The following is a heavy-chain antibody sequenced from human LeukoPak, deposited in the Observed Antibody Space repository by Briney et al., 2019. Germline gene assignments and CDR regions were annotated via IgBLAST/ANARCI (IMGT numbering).Heavy chain of an antibody. V-gene: IGHV1-46*01. J-gene: IGHJ5*02. CDR1: GYTFTSYY. D-gene: IGHD3-10*01. CDR2: INPSGGST. Sequence: GASVKVSCKASGYTFTSYYMHWVRQAPGQGLEWMGIINPSGGSTSYAQKFQGRVTMTRDTSTSTVYMELSSLRSEDTAVYYCARVMIRRPCFDPWGQGTLVTASS. CDR3: ARVMIRRPCFDP.